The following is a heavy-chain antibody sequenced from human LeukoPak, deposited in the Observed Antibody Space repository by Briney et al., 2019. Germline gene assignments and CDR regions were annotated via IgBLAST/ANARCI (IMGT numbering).Heavy chain of an antibody. J-gene: IGHJ5*02. CDR3: ARDAYHYDGSGHYWFDP. CDR2: IYTSGST. V-gene: IGHV4-61*02. D-gene: IGHD3-22*01. Sequence: PSETLSLTCTVSGGSISSGSYYWSWIRQPAGKGLEWIGRIYTSGSTNCNPSLKSRVTVSLDTSKNQFSLKLSSVTASDTAVYYCARDAYHYDGSGHYWFDPWGQGTLVTVSS. CDR1: GGSISSGSYY.